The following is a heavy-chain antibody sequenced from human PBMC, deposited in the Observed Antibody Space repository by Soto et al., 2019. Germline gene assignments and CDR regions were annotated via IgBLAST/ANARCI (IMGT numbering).Heavy chain of an antibody. CDR2: IFYSGST. D-gene: IGHD6-13*01. Sequence: SETLSLTCTVSGGSISIGDYYWSWIRQPPGKGLEWIGYIFYSGSTYYTPSLKSRVTISVDTSKNQFSLKLSSVTAEDTAVYYCARADSSSWYPEYFQHWGQGTLVTVSS. CDR3: ARADSSSWYPEYFQH. V-gene: IGHV4-30-4*01. J-gene: IGHJ1*01. CDR1: GGSISIGDYY.